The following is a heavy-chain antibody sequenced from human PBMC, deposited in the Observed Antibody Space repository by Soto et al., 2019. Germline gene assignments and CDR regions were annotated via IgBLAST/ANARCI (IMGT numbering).Heavy chain of an antibody. CDR2: ISGSGDRT. J-gene: IGHJ4*02. D-gene: IGHD3-22*01. Sequence: DVQLLESGGGLVQPGGSLRLSCAASGITISNYPMSWVRQAPGKGLDWVSGISGSGDRTYYADSAKGRFTISKDISRNSLSLQLDSLGVEDTGVYFCVKDDGGYPSTAPHWGQGTLVTVSS. CDR1: GITISNYP. CDR3: VKDDGGYPSTAPH. V-gene: IGHV3-23*01.